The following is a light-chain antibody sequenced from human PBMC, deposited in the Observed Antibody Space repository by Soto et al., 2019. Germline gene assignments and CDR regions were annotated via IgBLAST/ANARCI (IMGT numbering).Light chain of an antibody. CDR2: GAS. CDR3: QQYNNWPTWT. V-gene: IGKV3-15*01. Sequence: EIVLTQSPATLSLSPGERATLSCRASQSVSSYLAWYQQKPGQAPRLLIYGASTRATGIPARFSGSGSGTEFTLTISSLQSEDFAVYYCQQYNNWPTWTFGQGAKVDI. J-gene: IGKJ1*01. CDR1: QSVSSY.